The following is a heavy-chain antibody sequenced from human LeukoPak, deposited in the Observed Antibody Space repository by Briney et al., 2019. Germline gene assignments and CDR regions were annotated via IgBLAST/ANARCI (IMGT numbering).Heavy chain of an antibody. CDR1: GFTFSNYA. D-gene: IGHD2-21*02. CDR3: AKRTYCGSDCYFDF. Sequence: GGSLRLSCAASGFTFSNYAMSWVRQAPGKGLEWVSAIGTGSSSTYYADSVKGRFTISRDNSKNTVYLQMTNLRAEDTALYYGAKRTYCGSDCYFDFWGQGTLVTVSS. CDR2: IGTGSSST. J-gene: IGHJ4*02. V-gene: IGHV3-23*01.